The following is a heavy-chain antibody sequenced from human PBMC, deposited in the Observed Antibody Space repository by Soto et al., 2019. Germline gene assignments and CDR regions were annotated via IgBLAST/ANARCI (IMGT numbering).Heavy chain of an antibody. V-gene: IGHV3-23*01. Sequence: EVQLLQSGGGLVQPGGSLRLSCAASGFIFSNYAMKWVRQAPGKGLEWVSIVTSRGDTTYYADSVKGRFTLSRDNSKNTLYLQVNSLTAEDTAVYYGAKDSPGGGLDYWGQGTLVSVSS. D-gene: IGHD3-16*01. CDR3: AKDSPGGGLDY. CDR1: GFIFSNYA. CDR2: VTSRGDTT. J-gene: IGHJ4*02.